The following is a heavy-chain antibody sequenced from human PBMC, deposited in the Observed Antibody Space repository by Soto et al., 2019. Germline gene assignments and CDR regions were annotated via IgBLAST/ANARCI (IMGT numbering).Heavy chain of an antibody. CDR2: ISSSSSYI. CDR3: ARDVSYYGSGSSIDY. J-gene: IGHJ4*02. V-gene: IGHV3-21*01. Sequence: EVQLVESGGGLVKPGGSLRLSCAASGFTFSSYSMNWVRQAPGKGLEWVSSISSSSSYIYYADSVKGRFTISRDNAKNSLYLQMNSPRAEDTAVYYCARDVSYYGSGSSIDYWGQGTLVTVSS. D-gene: IGHD3-10*01. CDR1: GFTFSSYS.